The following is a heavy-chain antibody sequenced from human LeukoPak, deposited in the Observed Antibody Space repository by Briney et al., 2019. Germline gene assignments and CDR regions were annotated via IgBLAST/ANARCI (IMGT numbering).Heavy chain of an antibody. Sequence: ASVKVSCKASGYTFTGYYMHWVRQAPGQGREWMGWINPNSGGTNYAQKFQGRVTMTRDTSISTAYMELSRLRSDDTAVYYCARTGARAARPLGERYYFDYWGQGTLVTVSS. D-gene: IGHD6-6*01. CDR3: ARTGARAARPLGERYYFDY. J-gene: IGHJ4*02. V-gene: IGHV1-2*02. CDR2: INPNSGGT. CDR1: GYTFTGYY.